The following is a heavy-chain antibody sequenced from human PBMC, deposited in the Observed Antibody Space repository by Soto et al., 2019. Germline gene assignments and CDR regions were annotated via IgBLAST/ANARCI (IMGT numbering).Heavy chain of an antibody. V-gene: IGHV4-30-2*06. D-gene: IGHD3-3*01. CDR3: ARGEATIFGVVQTFDY. Sequence: SETLSLTCAVSGGSISSGGFSWSWIRQSPGKGLELIGYIYYSGNTYYNPSLKSRVTISVDTSKNQFSLKLSSVTAADTAVYYCARGEATIFGVVQTFDYWGQGXLVTVSS. CDR2: IYYSGNT. J-gene: IGHJ4*02. CDR1: GGSISSGGFS.